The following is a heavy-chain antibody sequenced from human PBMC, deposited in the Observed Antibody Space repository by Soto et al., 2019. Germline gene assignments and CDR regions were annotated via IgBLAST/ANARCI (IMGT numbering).Heavy chain of an antibody. CDR1: VGSFSGYY. CDR3: ARGDGGNLDY. J-gene: IGHJ4*02. V-gene: IGHV4-34*01. CDR2: VNHSGST. D-gene: IGHD1-1*01. Sequence: QVQLQQWGAGLLKHSENLSLTCADYVGSFSGYYWCWLRQPPGKGLEWIGEVNHSGSTYYNPSLMGRVTISVDTYMNQFSLKLSSVTAADTAVYYCARGDGGNLDYWVQGTMVTFS.